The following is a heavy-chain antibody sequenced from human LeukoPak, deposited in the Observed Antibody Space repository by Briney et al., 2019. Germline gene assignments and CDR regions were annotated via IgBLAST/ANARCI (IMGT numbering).Heavy chain of an antibody. CDR3: ARDTVGSSTSFDY. CDR2: ISYDGSNK. V-gene: IGHV3-30*04. D-gene: IGHD2-2*01. CDR1: GFTFSSYA. J-gene: IGHJ4*02. Sequence: PGRSLRLSCAASGFTFSSYAMHWVRQAPGKGLEWVAVISYDGSNKYYADSVKGRFTISRDNSKNTLYLQMNSLRAEDTAAYYCARDTVGSSTSFDYWGQGTLVTVSS.